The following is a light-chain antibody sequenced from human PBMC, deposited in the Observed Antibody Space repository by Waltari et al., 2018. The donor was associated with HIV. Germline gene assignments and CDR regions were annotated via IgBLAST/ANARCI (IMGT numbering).Light chain of an antibody. J-gene: IGLJ1*01. CDR1: SSDVGGYNY. CDR2: DVS. Sequence: QSALTQPASVSGSPGQSITISCTGTSSDVGGYNYVSWYQHHPGKAPKLMIYDVSERPSGVSNRFSGSKSGNTASLTISGLQAEDEADYYCSSYTTSSGIFGTGTKVTVL. V-gene: IGLV2-14*03. CDR3: SSYTTSSGI.